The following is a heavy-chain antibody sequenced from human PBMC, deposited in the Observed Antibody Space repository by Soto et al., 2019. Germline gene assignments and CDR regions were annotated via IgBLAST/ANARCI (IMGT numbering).Heavy chain of an antibody. CDR2: IFFTGST. J-gene: IGHJ6*02. CDR3: ARDGHGMDV. CDR1: GGSVSTGSYN. Sequence: SETLSLTCTVSGGSVSTGSYNWSWVRQTPGKVLEWIGNIFFTGSTHYNPSLKSRVTISVDTSKNQFSLELRSVTAADTAVYYCARDGHGMDVWGQGTTDTVSS. V-gene: IGHV4-61*01.